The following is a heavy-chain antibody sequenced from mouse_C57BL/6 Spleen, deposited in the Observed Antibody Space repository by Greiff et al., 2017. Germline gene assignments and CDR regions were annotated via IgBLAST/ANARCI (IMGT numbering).Heavy chain of an antibody. D-gene: IGHD2-5*01. CDR2: IDPETGGT. Sequence: QVQLQQSGAELVRPGASVTLSCKASGYTFTDYEMHWVKQTPVHGLEWIGAIDPETGGTAYNQKFKGKAILTADKSSSTAYMELRSLTSEDSAFYYCTRRDSKGGYYAMDYWGQGTSVTVSS. J-gene: IGHJ4*01. V-gene: IGHV1-15*01. CDR1: GYTFTDYE. CDR3: TRRDSKGGYYAMDY.